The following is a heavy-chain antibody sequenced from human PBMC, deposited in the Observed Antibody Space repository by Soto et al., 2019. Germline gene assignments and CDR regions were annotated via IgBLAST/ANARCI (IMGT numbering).Heavy chain of an antibody. CDR2: IYYSGST. V-gene: IGHV4-59*01. J-gene: IGHJ4*02. Sequence: AETLSLTCTVLGGSISRYYWSCIRQPPGKGLEWIGYIYYSGSTNYNPSLKSRVTISVDTSKNQFSLKLSSVTAADTAVYYCARSFEHYDFWSGYLTYYFAYWGQGTLVTVSS. CDR3: ARSFEHYDFWSGYLTYYFAY. CDR1: GGSISRYY. D-gene: IGHD3-3*01.